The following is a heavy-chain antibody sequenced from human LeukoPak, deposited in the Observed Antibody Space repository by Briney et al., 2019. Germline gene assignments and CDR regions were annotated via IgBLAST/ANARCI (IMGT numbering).Heavy chain of an antibody. CDR1: GFTFSSYA. Sequence: AGGSLRLSCAASGFTFSSYAMTWVRQAPGKGLEWVSSINDSGGSTYYADSVKGRFTISRDNSKNTLYLQMNSLRAEDTAVYYCAKREYNFWNGYFFWGQGTLVTVSS. CDR3: AKREYNFWNGYFF. CDR2: INDSGGST. V-gene: IGHV3-23*01. J-gene: IGHJ4*02. D-gene: IGHD3-3*01.